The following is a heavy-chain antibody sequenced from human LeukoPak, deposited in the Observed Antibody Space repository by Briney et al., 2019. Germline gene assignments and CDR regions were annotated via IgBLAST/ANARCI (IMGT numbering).Heavy chain of an antibody. V-gene: IGHV4-59*08. CDR2: IYYSGST. J-gene: IGHJ4*02. Sequence: PSETLSLTCTVSGGSISSYYWSWIRQPPGKGLEWIGYIYYSGSTNYNPSLKSRVTISVDTSKNQFSLRLSSVTAADTAVYYCARHLEVNKPKTYYYDSSGSFDYWGQGTLVTVSS. CDR3: ARHLEVNKPKTYYYDSSGSFDY. CDR1: GGSISSYY. D-gene: IGHD3-22*01.